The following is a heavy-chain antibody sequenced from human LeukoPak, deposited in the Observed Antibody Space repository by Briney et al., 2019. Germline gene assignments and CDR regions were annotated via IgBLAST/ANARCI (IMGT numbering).Heavy chain of an antibody. Sequence: SSETLSLTCTVSDYSISSGYFWGWIRQPPGKGLEWIGTIYNSGSTYYNASLESRVTISVDTSKNQFSLKLSSVTAADTAVYYCASYTDAFDIWGQGTMVTVSS. V-gene: IGHV4-38-2*02. J-gene: IGHJ3*02. CDR3: ASYTDAFDI. CDR1: DYSISSGYF. D-gene: IGHD3-16*01. CDR2: IYNSGST.